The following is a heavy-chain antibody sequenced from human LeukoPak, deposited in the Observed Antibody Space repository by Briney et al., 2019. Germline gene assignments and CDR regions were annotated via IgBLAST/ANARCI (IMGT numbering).Heavy chain of an antibody. V-gene: IGHV3-23*01. CDR3: ARRFYYGSGSYLYYFDY. CDR1: GFTFSDYY. CDR2: VSGGGGTT. D-gene: IGHD3-10*01. Sequence: GGSLRLSCAASGFTFSDYYMSWIRQAPGKGLEWVSTVSGGGGTTYYADSVKGRFTISRDISKNTLYLQMNSLRAEDTAVYYCARRFYYGSGSYLYYFDYWGQGTLVTVSS. J-gene: IGHJ4*02.